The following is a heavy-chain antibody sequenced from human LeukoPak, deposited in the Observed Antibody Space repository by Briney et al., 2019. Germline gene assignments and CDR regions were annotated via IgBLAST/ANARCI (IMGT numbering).Heavy chain of an antibody. J-gene: IGHJ4*02. D-gene: IGHD5-18*01. CDR2: INSDGSRT. CDR1: GFTFSSYW. Sequence: GGSLRLSCAASGFTFSSYWMHWVRQAPGKGLVWVSRINSDGSRTSYADSVKGRFTISRDNAKNTLYLQMNSLRAEDTAVYYCARGGRYSYASFDYWGQGTLVTVSS. CDR3: ARGGRYSYASFDY. V-gene: IGHV3-74*01.